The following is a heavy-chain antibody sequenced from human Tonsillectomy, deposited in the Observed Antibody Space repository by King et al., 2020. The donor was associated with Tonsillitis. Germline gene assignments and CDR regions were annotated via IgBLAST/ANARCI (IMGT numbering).Heavy chain of an antibody. CDR1: GCTFTSYG. CDR2: ISAYSGNT. CDR3: ASEDYYDSSGFWDY. J-gene: IGHJ4*02. D-gene: IGHD3-22*01. Sequence: QLVQSGAEVKKPGASVKVSCKASGCTFTSYGISWVRQAPGQGLEWMGWISAYSGNTNYAQKLQGRVTMTTDTSTSTAYMELRSLRSDDTAVYYCASEDYYDSSGFWDYWGQGTLVTVSS. V-gene: IGHV1-18*01.